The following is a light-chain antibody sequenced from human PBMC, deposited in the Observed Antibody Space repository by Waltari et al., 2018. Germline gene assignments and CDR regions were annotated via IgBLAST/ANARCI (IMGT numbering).Light chain of an antibody. Sequence: QSALTQPRSVSGSPGQSVTISCTGSSSDFGVYLYVSLYHHHPGIAPKVVIYDVDKRPSGVPDRFSGSQSGKTASLTISGLQAEDEGDYYCCSYAGRYTFVFGSGTRVTVL. CDR2: DVD. V-gene: IGLV2-11*01. J-gene: IGLJ1*01. CDR3: CSYAGRYTFV. CDR1: SSDFGVYLY.